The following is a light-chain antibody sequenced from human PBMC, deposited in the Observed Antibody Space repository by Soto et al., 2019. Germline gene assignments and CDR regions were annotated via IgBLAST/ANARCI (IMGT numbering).Light chain of an antibody. J-gene: IGKJ4*01. V-gene: IGKV3-15*01. Sequence: EVMMTQSSATLSVSPGERATLSCRASQSLSNSYLAWYQQKPGQPPRLLIYGASTRATGIPARFSGSGSGTEFTLTISSLQSEDFAVYYCQQYNAWPLTFGGGTKVEI. CDR3: QQYNAWPLT. CDR2: GAS. CDR1: QSLSNSY.